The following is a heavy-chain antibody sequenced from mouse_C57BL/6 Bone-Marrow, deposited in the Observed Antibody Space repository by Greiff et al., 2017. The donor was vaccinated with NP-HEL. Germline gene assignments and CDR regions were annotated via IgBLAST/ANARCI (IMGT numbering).Heavy chain of an antibody. Sequence: QVTLKESGAELARPGASVKLSCKASGYTFTSYGISWVKQRTGQGLEWIGEIYPRSGNTYYNEKFKGKATLTADKSSSTAYMELRSLTSEDSAVYFCARRNYYGSSSWFAYWGQGTLVTVSA. V-gene: IGHV1-81*01. J-gene: IGHJ3*01. D-gene: IGHD1-1*01. CDR3: ARRNYYGSSSWFAY. CDR2: IYPRSGNT. CDR1: GYTFTSYG.